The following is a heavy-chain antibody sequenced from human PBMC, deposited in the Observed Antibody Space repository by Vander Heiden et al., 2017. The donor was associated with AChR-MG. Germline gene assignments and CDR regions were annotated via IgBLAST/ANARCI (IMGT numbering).Heavy chain of an antibody. V-gene: IGHV3-23*01. CDR2: ISGSGGST. D-gene: IGHD4-4*01. CDR3: AKCLTVTTVTSLDY. CDR1: GFTFSSYA. J-gene: IGHJ4*02. Sequence: EVQLLESRGGLVQPGASLTLHCPASGFTFSSYAMSWVRQAPGKGLEWVSAISGSGGSTYYADAGKGRFAISRDNSKNTLYLQKNSLRAEDTAVYYCAKCLTVTTVTSLDYWGQVTMVTVSS.